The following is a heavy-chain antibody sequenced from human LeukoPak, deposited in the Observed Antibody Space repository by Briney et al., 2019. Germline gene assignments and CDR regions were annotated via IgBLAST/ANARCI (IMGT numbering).Heavy chain of an antibody. J-gene: IGHJ4*02. CDR1: GGSFSGYY. D-gene: IGHD5-12*01. Sequence: SETLSLTCAVYGGSFSGYYWSWIRQPPGKGLEWIGEINHSGGTNYNPSLKSRVTISVDTSKSQFSLKLSSVVAADTAVYYCARNDYYFEYWGQGTLVTVSS. CDR2: INHSGGT. V-gene: IGHV4-34*01. CDR3: ARNDYYFEY.